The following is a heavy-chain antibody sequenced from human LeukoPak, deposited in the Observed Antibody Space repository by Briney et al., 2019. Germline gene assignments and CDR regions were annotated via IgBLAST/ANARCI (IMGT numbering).Heavy chain of an antibody. J-gene: IGHJ5*02. CDR1: GYSFTSYW. CDR2: IYPGYSDT. D-gene: IGHD6-13*01. CDR3: AIKQQLALNWFDP. V-gene: IGHV5-51*01. Sequence: GESLKISCKGSGYSFTSYWIGWVRQMPGKGLEWMGIIYPGYSDTRYSPSFQGQVTISADKSISTAYLQWSSLKASDTAMYYCAIKQQLALNWFDPWGQGTLVTVSS.